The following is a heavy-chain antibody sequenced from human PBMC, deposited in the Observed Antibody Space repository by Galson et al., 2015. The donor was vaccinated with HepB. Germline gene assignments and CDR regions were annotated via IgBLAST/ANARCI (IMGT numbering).Heavy chain of an antibody. Sequence: SLRLSCAASGFTLRRYWMHWVRQTPGKGLIWVSRINSGGSGTDYADAGRGRFTISRDDAKNTLYLEMNSLRVEDTGIYFCATLTTYTRGIDYWGQGTPVVVSS. CDR1: GFTLRRYW. CDR3: ATLTTYTRGIDY. J-gene: IGHJ4*02. D-gene: IGHD2-2*01. V-gene: IGHV3-74*01. CDR2: INSGGSGT.